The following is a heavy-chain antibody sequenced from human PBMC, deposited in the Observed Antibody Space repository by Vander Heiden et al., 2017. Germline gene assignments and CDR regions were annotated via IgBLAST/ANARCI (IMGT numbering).Heavy chain of an antibody. CDR1: GGSISGYY. Sequence: QVQLQESGPGLVKPSETLSLTCTVSGGSISGYYLSWIRQSPGKGLEWIGYIYYSGGTNYNPSLKSRVTISVDTSKNQFSLKLSSVTAADTAVYYCARQETFISAAGYYFDYWGQGTLVTVSS. CDR2: IYYSGGT. J-gene: IGHJ4*02. CDR3: ARQETFISAAGYYFDY. D-gene: IGHD6-13*01. V-gene: IGHV4-59*08.